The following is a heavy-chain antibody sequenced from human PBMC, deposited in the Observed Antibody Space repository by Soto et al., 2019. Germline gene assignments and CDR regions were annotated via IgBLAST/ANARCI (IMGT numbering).Heavy chain of an antibody. J-gene: IGHJ4*02. CDR3: ARVSAYGDYVFHF. Sequence: GCLRLSCAASGLTVSDFYMSWNRQAPGKGLQWLSYISGSSRYTNYADSVKGRLTISRDNANNSLYLQMNSLRAEDTAVYYCARVSAYGDYVFHFWGQGTLVTVSS. D-gene: IGHD4-17*01. CDR1: GLTVSDFY. CDR2: ISGSSRYT. V-gene: IGHV3-11*06.